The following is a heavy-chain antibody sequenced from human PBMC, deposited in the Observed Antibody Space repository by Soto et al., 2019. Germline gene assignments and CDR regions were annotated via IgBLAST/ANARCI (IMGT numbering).Heavy chain of an antibody. V-gene: IGHV1-8*01. CDR2: MNPNSGDT. Sequence: QVQLVQSGAEVKKPGASVKVSCKASGYTFTSYDINWVRQATGQGLEWVGWMNPNSGDTGYAQKFQGRVTMTTNTSISTAYMALSSLRSEDTAVYYCERVYPDYGDYGFDYWGQGTLVTVSS. D-gene: IGHD4-17*01. CDR3: ERVYPDYGDYGFDY. J-gene: IGHJ4*02. CDR1: GYTFTSYD.